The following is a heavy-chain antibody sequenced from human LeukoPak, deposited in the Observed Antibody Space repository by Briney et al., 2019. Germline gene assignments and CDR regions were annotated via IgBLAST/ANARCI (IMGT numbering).Heavy chain of an antibody. V-gene: IGHV4-34*01. CDR3: ARVGQWLVRRDGNRLDY. J-gene: IGHJ4*02. D-gene: IGHD6-19*01. CDR1: GGSFSGYY. CDR2: INHSGST. Sequence: SETLSLTCAVYGGSFSGYYWSCIRQPPREGLEWIGEINHSGSTNYNPSLKSRVTISVDTSKNQFSLKLSSVTAADTAVYYCARVGQWLVRRDGNRLDYWGQGTLVTVSS.